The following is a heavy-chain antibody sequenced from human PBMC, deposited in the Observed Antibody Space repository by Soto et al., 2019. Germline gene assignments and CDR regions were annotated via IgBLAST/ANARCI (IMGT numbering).Heavy chain of an antibody. CDR3: ARESQAPNYYYGMDV. J-gene: IGHJ6*02. Sequence: QVQVVQSGDEVKKPGASVKVSCKASGYTFTNYGFSWVRQAPGQGLEWMGWISGYNGNTKYADKFQGRVTMTKDTLTSTAHMELRSLTSADTAVYSCARESQAPNYYYGMDVWGQGTAFTVSS. CDR1: GYTFTNYG. CDR2: ISGYNGNT. V-gene: IGHV1-18*01.